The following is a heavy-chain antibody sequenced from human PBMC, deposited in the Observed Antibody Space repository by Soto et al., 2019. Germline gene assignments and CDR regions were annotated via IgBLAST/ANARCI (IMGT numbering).Heavy chain of an antibody. CDR3: ARDMDNSGYLGKYYFDY. Sequence: PSETLSLTCAVSGYSISSGYYWGWIRQPPGKGLEWVGSIYHTGNTYYKPSLRSRATISVDTSKNQFSLKLSSVTAADTAVYYCARDMDNSGYLGKYYFDYWGQGTLVTVSS. CDR2: IYHTGNT. J-gene: IGHJ4*02. CDR1: GYSISSGYY. D-gene: IGHD3-22*01. V-gene: IGHV4-38-2*02.